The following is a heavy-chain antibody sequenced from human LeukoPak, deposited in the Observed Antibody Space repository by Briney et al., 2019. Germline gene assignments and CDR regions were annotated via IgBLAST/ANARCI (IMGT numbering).Heavy chain of an antibody. CDR3: ARSDTIGWKGPPSDY. J-gene: IGHJ4*02. V-gene: IGHV1-2*02. Sequence: GASVKVSCKASGYTFTGYYMHWVRQAPGQGLEWMGWINPSSGGTNYAQNFQGRVTMTRDTSISTAYMELSRLRSDDTAVYYCARSDTIGWKGPPSDYWGQGTLVTVSS. D-gene: IGHD1-1*01. CDR2: INPSSGGT. CDR1: GYTFTGYY.